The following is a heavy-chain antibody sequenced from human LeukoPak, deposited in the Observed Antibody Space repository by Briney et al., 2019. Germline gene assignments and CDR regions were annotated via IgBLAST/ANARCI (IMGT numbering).Heavy chain of an antibody. D-gene: IGHD3-10*01. Sequence: ASVKVSCKASGYTFTGYYMHWVRQAPGQGLEWMGWINPNSGGTNYAQKFQGRVTMTRDMSTSTVYMELSSLRSEDTAVYYCARAPIYGSGSLDYWGQGTLVTVSS. CDR2: INPNSGGT. V-gene: IGHV1-2*02. J-gene: IGHJ4*02. CDR3: ARAPIYGSGSLDY. CDR1: GYTFTGYY.